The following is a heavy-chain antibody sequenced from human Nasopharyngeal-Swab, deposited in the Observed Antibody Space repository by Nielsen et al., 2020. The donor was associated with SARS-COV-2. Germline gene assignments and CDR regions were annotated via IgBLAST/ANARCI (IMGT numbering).Heavy chain of an antibody. V-gene: IGHV1-8*01. D-gene: IGHD6-13*01. CDR2: MNPNSGNT. J-gene: IGHJ6*02. Sequence: ASVKVSCKASGYTFTSYDINWVRQATRQGLEWMGWMNPNSGNTGYAQKFQGRVTMTRNTSISTAYMELSSLRSEDTAVYYCARDREPGIAYYYGMDVWGQGTTVTVSS. CDR1: GYTFTSYD. CDR3: ARDREPGIAYYYGMDV.